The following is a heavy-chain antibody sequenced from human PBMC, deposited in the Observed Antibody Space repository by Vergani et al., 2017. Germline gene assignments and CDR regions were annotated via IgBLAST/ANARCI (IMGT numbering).Heavy chain of an antibody. CDR1: GFSLSNARMG. CDR3: ARMIKWTAVYGVWFGEPSYWFDP. J-gene: IGHJ5*02. D-gene: IGHD3-10*01. Sequence: QVTLKESGPVLVKPTETLTLTCTVSGFSLSNARMGVSWIRQPPGKALEWLAHIFSNDEKSYSTSLKSRLTISKDTSKSQVVLTMTNMDPVDTATYYCARMIKWTAVYGVWFGEPSYWFDPWGQGTLVTVSS. V-gene: IGHV2-26*01. CDR2: IFSNDEK.